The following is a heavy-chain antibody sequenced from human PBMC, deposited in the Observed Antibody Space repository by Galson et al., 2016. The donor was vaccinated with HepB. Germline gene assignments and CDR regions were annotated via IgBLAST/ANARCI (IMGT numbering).Heavy chain of an antibody. D-gene: IGHD2-2*01. CDR3: ARGPHIVVVPAASATDAFDI. J-gene: IGHJ3*02. CDR2: NHYSGST. V-gene: IGHV4-31*03. CDR1: GGSISSGVSY. Sequence: TLSLTCTVSGGSISSGVSYCSWIRQHPGKGLEWIGYNHYSGSTYYNPSLKSRVTMSVDSSKNQFSLKLTSVTAADTAVYYCARGPHIVVVPAASATDAFDIWGQGTMVTVSS.